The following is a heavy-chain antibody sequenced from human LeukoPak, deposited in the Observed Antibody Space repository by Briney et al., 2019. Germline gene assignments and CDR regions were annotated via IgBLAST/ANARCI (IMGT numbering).Heavy chain of an antibody. D-gene: IGHD3-10*01. CDR3: ATSKRLWFGDYYYGMDV. J-gene: IGHJ6*02. CDR1: GYTLTELS. Sequence: ASVKVSCKVSGYTLTELSMHWVRQAPGKGLEWMGGFDPEDGETIYAQKFQGRVTMTEDTSTDTAYMELSSLRSEDTAVYYCATSKRLWFGDYYYGMDVWGQGTTVTVSS. V-gene: IGHV1-24*01. CDR2: FDPEDGET.